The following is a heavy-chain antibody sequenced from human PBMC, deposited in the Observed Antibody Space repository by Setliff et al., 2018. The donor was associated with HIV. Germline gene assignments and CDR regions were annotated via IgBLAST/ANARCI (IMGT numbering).Heavy chain of an antibody. CDR2: ISAYDSNT. CDR1: GYTFTSYG. J-gene: IGHJ4*02. CDR3: ARAPQIFTAYSYAYPHFDH. Sequence: ASVKVSCKASGYTFTSYGISWVRQAPGQGLEGMGWISAYDSNTNYEHRLQGRVTMTTDTSTSTDYMELRGLISDDTAVYYCARAPQIFTAYSYAYPHFDHWGQGTLVTVSS. V-gene: IGHV1-18*01. D-gene: IGHD5-18*01.